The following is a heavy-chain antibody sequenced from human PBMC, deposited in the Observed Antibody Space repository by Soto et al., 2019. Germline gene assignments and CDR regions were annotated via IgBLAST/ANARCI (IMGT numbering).Heavy chain of an antibody. V-gene: IGHV3-64*01. CDR3: ARDGQSIGVVVAAATWFDP. CDR1: GFTFSSYA. J-gene: IGHJ5*02. Sequence: GGSLRLSCAASGFTFSSYAMHWVRQAPGKGLEHVSAISSNGGSTYYANSVKGRFTISRDNSKNTLYLQMGSLRAEDMAVYYCARDGQSIGVVVAAATWFDPWGQGTLVTVSS. CDR2: ISSNGGST. D-gene: IGHD2-15*01.